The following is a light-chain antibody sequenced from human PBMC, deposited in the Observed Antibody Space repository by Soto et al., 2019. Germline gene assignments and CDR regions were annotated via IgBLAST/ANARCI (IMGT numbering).Light chain of an antibody. CDR1: SSNIGSNT. CDR3: GAWDSSLMGVV. J-gene: IGLJ3*02. V-gene: IGLV1-44*01. CDR2: SNN. Sequence: QSVLTQPPSASGTPGQRVTISCSGSSSNIGSNTVNWYQQLPGTAPKLLIYSNNQRPSGVPDRFSGSKSGTSASLAISGLQSEDEADYYCGAWDSSLMGVVFGGGTKLTVL.